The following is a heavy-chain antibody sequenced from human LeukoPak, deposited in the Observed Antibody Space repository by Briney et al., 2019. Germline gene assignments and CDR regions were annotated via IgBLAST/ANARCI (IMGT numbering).Heavy chain of an antibody. CDR1: GFTVSNYC. D-gene: IGHD5-18*01. J-gene: IGHJ3*02. CDR3: ARMGYSYGPRHPFDI. V-gene: IGHV3-66*01. Sequence: GGSLRLSRKASGFTVSNYCMSWVRQAPGKGLEWVSVIYSGGSIYYTDSVKGRFTISRDNSKNTLYLQMNSLRAEDTAVYYCARMGYSYGPRHPFDIWGQGTMVTVSS. CDR2: IYSGGSI.